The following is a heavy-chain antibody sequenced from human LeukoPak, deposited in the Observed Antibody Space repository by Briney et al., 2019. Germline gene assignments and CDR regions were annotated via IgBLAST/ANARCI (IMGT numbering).Heavy chain of an antibody. Sequence: SETLSLTCTVSGGSITASSYYWGWIRQPPGKGLEWIGSIYYGGSTYYNPSLKSRLTMSVDTSRNQFSLKVNSVTAADTAVYYCARSRYYDSSPFDPWGQGTLVTVSS. CDR3: ARSRYYDSSPFDP. V-gene: IGHV4-39*01. CDR1: GGSITASSYY. D-gene: IGHD3-22*01. J-gene: IGHJ5*02. CDR2: IYYGGST.